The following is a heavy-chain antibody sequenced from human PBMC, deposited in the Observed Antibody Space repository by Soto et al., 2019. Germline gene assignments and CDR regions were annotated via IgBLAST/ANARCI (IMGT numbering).Heavy chain of an antibody. CDR2: IKEDGSEK. Sequence: GGSLRLSCAASGFAFSAYWMTWVRQAPGKGLEWVANIKEDGSEKYYVDSVKGRFTISRDNAKNSLYLQMNSLRAEDTAVYYCARDVDDYGDYYYYYMDVWGKGTTVTVSS. CDR1: GFAFSAYW. V-gene: IGHV3-7*01. CDR3: ARDVDDYGDYYYYYMDV. J-gene: IGHJ6*03. D-gene: IGHD4-17*01.